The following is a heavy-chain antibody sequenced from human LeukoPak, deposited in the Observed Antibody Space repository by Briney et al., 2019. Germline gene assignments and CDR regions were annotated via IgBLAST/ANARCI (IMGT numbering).Heavy chain of an antibody. D-gene: IGHD4/OR15-4a*01. J-gene: IGHJ3*02. V-gene: IGHV4-59*01. CDR2: ISYSGNT. Sequence: SETLSLTCSVSGDSITNYYWSWVRQPPGKGLEWIGYISYSGNTNCNPSLKGRVTISIDTSKNQFSLKLSSVTAADTAVYYCAREGLMTIKAFDIWGQGTMVTVSS. CDR3: AREGLMTIKAFDI. CDR1: GDSITNYY.